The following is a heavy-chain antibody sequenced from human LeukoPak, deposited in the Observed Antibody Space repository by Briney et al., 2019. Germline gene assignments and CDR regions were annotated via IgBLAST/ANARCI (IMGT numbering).Heavy chain of an antibody. V-gene: IGHV3-48*04. D-gene: IGHD3/OR15-3a*01. CDR2: ISSNGGAI. J-gene: IGHJ5*02. CDR3: ATTRGLWWFDP. CDR1: GFTLSSYS. Sequence: GGSLRLSCAVSGFTLSSYSMNWVRQAPGKGLEWISYISSNGGAIYYADSVKGRFTISRDNAKNSLFLQMNSLRAEDTAVYYCATTRGLWWFDPWGQGTLVTVSS.